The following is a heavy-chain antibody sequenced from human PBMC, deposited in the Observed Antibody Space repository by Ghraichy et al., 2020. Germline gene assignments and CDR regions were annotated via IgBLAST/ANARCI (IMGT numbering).Heavy chain of an antibody. Sequence: ASVKVSCKASGYTFTSYGISWVRQAPGQGLEWMGWISAYNGNTNYAQKLQGRVTMTTDTSTSTAYMELRSLRSDDTAVYYCARGPFSMITFGGVIAVFDYWGQGTLVTVSS. V-gene: IGHV1-18*01. CDR3: ARGPFSMITFGGVIAVFDY. CDR2: ISAYNGNT. CDR1: GYTFTSYG. J-gene: IGHJ4*02. D-gene: IGHD3-16*02.